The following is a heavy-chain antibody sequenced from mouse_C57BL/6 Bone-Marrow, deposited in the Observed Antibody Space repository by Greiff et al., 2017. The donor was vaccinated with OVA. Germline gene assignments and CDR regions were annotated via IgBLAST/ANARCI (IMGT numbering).Heavy chain of an antibody. Sequence: QVHVKQPGAELVKPGASVKMSCKASGYTFTSYWITWVKQRPGQGLEWIGDIYPGSGSTNYNEKFKSKATLTVDTSSSTAYMQLSSLTSEDSAVYYCAREGDGYDAMDYWGQGTSVTVSS. CDR2: IYPGSGST. V-gene: IGHV1-55*01. D-gene: IGHD2-3*01. CDR3: AREGDGYDAMDY. CDR1: GYTFTSYW. J-gene: IGHJ4*01.